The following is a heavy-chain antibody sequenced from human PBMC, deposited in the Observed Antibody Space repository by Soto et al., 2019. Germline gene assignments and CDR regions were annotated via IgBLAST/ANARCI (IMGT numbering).Heavy chain of an antibody. Sequence: QVQLVQSGAEVKKPGASVKVSCKASGYTFTSYAMHWVRQAPGQRLEWMGWINAGNGNTKYSQKLQVRVTITRDTYASTAYMELSSLRSEDTSVFYCARVSGIAVAEVWGQGTLVTVSS. CDR1: GYTFTSYA. D-gene: IGHD6-19*01. J-gene: IGHJ4*02. CDR2: INAGNGNT. V-gene: IGHV1-3*01. CDR3: ARVSGIAVAEV.